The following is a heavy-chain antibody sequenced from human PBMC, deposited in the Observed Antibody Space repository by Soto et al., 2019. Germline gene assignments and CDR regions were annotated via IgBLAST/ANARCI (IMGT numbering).Heavy chain of an antibody. CDR1: GFTFTSYW. V-gene: IGHV3-74*01. Sequence: EVQLVESGGGLVQPWGSLRLSCAASGFTFTSYWMNWVRQAPGKGLVWVSRINSDGSDTTYADSVKGRFIVSRDNAKNTVYLEMNSLRAEDTAVYYCARRAAHSCDYWGQGTLVTVSS. CDR2: INSDGSDT. D-gene: IGHD2-2*01. CDR3: ARRAAHSCDY. J-gene: IGHJ4*02.